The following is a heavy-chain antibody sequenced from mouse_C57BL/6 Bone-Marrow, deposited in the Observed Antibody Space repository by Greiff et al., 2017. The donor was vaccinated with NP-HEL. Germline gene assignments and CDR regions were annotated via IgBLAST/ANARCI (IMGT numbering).Heavy chain of an antibody. Sequence: QVQLQQPGAELVMPGASVKLSCKASGYTFTSYWMHWVKQRPGQGLEWIGELDPSDSYTNYNQKFQGKSTLTVDKSSSTAYMRLSSLTSADSAVYDWARKGSDYYGSSYEWYFDVWGTGTTVTVSS. CDR3: ARKGSDYYGSSYEWYFDV. J-gene: IGHJ1*03. V-gene: IGHV1-69*01. CDR2: LDPSDSYT. CDR1: GYTFTSYW. D-gene: IGHD1-1*01.